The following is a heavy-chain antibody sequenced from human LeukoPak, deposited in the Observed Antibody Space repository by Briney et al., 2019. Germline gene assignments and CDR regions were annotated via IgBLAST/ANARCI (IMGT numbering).Heavy chain of an antibody. V-gene: IGHV4-39*07. J-gene: IGHJ5*02. CDR2: INHSGST. CDR3: ARGPYSSGWYYWFDP. CDR1: GDSISSSSHY. Sequence: PSETLSLTCTVSGDSISSSSHYWSWIRQPPGKGLEWIGEINHSGSTNYNPSLKSRVTISVDTSKNQFSLKLSSVTAADTAVYYCARGPYSSGWYYWFDPWGQGTLVTVSS. D-gene: IGHD6-19*01.